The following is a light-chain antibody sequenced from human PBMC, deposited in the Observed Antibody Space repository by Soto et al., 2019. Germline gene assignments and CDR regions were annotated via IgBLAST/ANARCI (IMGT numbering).Light chain of an antibody. CDR2: DAS. CDR3: QQRSNT. Sequence: EIVMTQSPATLSVSPVERATLSCRASQSVSSYLAWYQQKPGQAPRLLIYDASNRATGIPARFSGSGSGTDFTLTISSLEPEDFAVYYCQQRSNTFGQGTRLEIK. J-gene: IGKJ5*01. V-gene: IGKV3-11*01. CDR1: QSVSSY.